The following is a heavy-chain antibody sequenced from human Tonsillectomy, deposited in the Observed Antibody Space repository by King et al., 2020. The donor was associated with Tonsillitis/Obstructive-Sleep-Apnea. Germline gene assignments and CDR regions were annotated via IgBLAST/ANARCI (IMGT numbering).Heavy chain of an antibody. J-gene: IGHJ3*02. CDR1: RFTFSSYA. CDR2: ISGSGGST. D-gene: IGHD2-15*01. V-gene: IGHV3-23*04. CDR3: AKEGAYCSGGSCTPHAFDI. Sequence: VQLVESGGGLVQPGGSLRLSCAASRFTFSSYAMSWVRQAPGKGLEWVSAISGSGGSTYYADSVKGRFTISRDNSKNTLYLQMNSLRAEDTAVYYCAKEGAYCSGGSCTPHAFDIWGQGTMVTVSS.